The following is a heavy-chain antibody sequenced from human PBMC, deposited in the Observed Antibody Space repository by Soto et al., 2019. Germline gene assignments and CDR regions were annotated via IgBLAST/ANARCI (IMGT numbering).Heavy chain of an antibody. D-gene: IGHD5-18*01. CDR3: ARGGAMVPDFDY. J-gene: IGHJ4*02. CDR1: GGTFSSYA. CDR2: IIPIFGTA. Sequence: ASVKVSCKASGGTFSSYAISWVRQAPGQGLEWMGGIIPIFGTANYAQKFQGRVTITADESTSTAYMELSSLRSEDTAVYYCARGGAMVPDFDYWGQGTLVTVSS. V-gene: IGHV1-69*13.